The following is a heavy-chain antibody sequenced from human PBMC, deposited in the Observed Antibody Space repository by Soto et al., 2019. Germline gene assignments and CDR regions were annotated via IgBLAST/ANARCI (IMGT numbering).Heavy chain of an antibody. CDR2: IYASGAT. Sequence: SETLSLTCTVSGGSISTYYWSWIRQPPGGTLEWIGYIYASGATTYNPSLESRVTMSVDMPNNEFSLELTSLTAADTAVYYCARSHSFDGSIYHYYFDFWGQGTLVTVS. J-gene: IGHJ4*02. V-gene: IGHV4-59*01. CDR3: ARSHSFDGSIYHYYFDF. CDR1: GGSISTYY. D-gene: IGHD3-10*01.